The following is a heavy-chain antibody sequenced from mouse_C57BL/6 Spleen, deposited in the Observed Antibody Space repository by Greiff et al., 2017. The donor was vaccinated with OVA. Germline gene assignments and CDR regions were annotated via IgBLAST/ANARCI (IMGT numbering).Heavy chain of an antibody. V-gene: IGHV1-80*01. Sequence: LQESGAELVKPGASVKISCKASGYAFSSYWMNWVKQRPGKGLEWIGQIYPGDGDTNYNGKFKGKATLTADKSSSTAYMQLSSLTSEDSAVYFCARDGSSPFDYWGQGTTLTVSS. CDR3: ARDGSSPFDY. D-gene: IGHD1-1*01. J-gene: IGHJ2*01. CDR2: IYPGDGDT. CDR1: GYAFSSYW.